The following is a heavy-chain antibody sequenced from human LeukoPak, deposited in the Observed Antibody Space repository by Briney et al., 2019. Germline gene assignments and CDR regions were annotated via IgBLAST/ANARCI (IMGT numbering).Heavy chain of an antibody. CDR2: IYTRGNT. CDR3: ARAPGGRDYFDY. CDR1: GGSISSSSYF. J-gene: IGHJ4*02. Sequence: PSETLSLTCTVSGGSISSSSYFWSWIRQPAGKGLEWIGRIYTRGNTNYNPSLKSRVTTSVDTSKNQFSPKLSSVTAADTAVYYCARAPGGRDYFDYWGQGTLVTVSS. V-gene: IGHV4-61*02. D-gene: IGHD3-16*01.